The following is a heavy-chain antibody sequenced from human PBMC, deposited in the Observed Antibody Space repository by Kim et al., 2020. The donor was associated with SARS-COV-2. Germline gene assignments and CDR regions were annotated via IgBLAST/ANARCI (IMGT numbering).Heavy chain of an antibody. Sequence: VKGRFTTSRDNAKNSLYLQMNSLRAEDTAVYYCARDRGRGSSRRWGQFDYWGQGTLVTVSS. CDR3: ARDRGRGSSRRWGQFDY. D-gene: IGHD6-6*01. J-gene: IGHJ4*02. V-gene: IGHV3-11*01.